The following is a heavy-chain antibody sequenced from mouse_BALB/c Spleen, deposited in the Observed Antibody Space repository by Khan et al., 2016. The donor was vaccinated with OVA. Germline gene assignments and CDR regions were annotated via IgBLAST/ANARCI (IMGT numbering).Heavy chain of an antibody. J-gene: IGHJ3*01. D-gene: IGHD1-2*01. CDR1: GYTFTDYY. CDR2: ISPGSGEP. CDR3: ARRNYFGYTFAY. Sequence: QVQLQQSGAELARPGASVKLSCKASGYTFTDYYINWVKQRTGQGLEWIGEISPGSGEPYYNERFKGKATLTADKSSSTAYMQLSSLTSEASAVNSCARRNYFGYTFAYWGQGTLVTVSA. V-gene: IGHV1-77*01.